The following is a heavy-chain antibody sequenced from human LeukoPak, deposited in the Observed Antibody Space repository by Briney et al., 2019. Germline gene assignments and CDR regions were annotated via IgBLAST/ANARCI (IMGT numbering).Heavy chain of an antibody. CDR1: ELTFSRYS. V-gene: IGHV3-48*01. Sequence: GGSLRLPCAASELTFSRYSMNWVRQAPGKGLEWVSYISSSGNSIYYADSVKGRFTISRDNAKNSLYLQMNTLRAEDTALYFCATAGHPGYDFWGGFAFYFDRWGQGALVAVSS. CDR2: ISSSGNSI. J-gene: IGHJ4*02. CDR3: ATAGHPGYDFWGGFAFYFDR. D-gene: IGHD3-3*01.